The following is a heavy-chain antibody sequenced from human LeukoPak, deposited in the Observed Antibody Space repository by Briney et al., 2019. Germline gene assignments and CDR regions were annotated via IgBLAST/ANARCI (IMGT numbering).Heavy chain of an antibody. CDR3: ATLTRNYYDSSGYNSAFDY. V-gene: IGHV1-69*06. J-gene: IGHJ4*02. CDR1: GGTFSSYA. CDR2: IIPIFGTA. Sequence: ASVKVSCKASGGTFSSYAISWVRQAPGQGLEWMGGIIPIFGTANYAQKFQGRVTMTEDTSTDTAYMELSSLRSEDTAVYYCATLTRNYYDSSGYNSAFDYWGQGTLVTVSS. D-gene: IGHD3-22*01.